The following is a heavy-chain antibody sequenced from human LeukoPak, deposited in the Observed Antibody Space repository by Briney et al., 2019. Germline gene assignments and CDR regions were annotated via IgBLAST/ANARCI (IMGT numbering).Heavy chain of an antibody. J-gene: IGHJ4*02. CDR2: IYYSGRT. CDR3: ARGQKYRNGYTVTELGSGYFDY. Sequence: SETLSLTCTVSGGSVSSYYWSWIRQPPGKGLEWIGYIYYSGRTNYNPSLKSRVTISVDTSKNQFSLTLSSVTAADTAVYYCARGQKYRNGYTVTELGSGYFDYWGQGTLVTVSS. D-gene: IGHD5-18*01. CDR1: GGSVSSYY. V-gene: IGHV4-59*02.